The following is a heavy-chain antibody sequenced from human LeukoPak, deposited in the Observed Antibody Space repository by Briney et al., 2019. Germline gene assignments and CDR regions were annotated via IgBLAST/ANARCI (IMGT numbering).Heavy chain of an antibody. V-gene: IGHV3-48*03. CDR2: ISSSGSTI. J-gene: IGHJ4*02. D-gene: IGHD3-22*01. Sequence: GGSLRLSCSVSGFTFSTYVMHWVRQAPGKGLEWVSYISSSGSTIYYADSVKGRFTISRDNAKNSLYLQMNSLRAEDTAVHYCAREGRDSSGYYYSFDYWGQGTLVTVSS. CDR3: AREGRDSSGYYYSFDY. CDR1: GFTFSTYV.